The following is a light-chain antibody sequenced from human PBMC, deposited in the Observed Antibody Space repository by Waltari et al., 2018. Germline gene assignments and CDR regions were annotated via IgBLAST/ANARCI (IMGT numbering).Light chain of an antibody. CDR1: ALPKQY. CDR3: QSADSSGTYHVV. CDR2: KDS. J-gene: IGLJ2*01. Sequence: SYELTQPPSVSVSPGQTARITCSGDALPKQYAYWYQQKPGQAPVLVLYKDSERPSGIPERFSGASSGKTVTLTISGVQAEDEADYYCQSADSSGTYHVVFGGGTKLTVL. V-gene: IGLV3-25*03.